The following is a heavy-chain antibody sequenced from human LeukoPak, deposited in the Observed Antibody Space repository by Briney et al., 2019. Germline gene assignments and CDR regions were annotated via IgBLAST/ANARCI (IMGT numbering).Heavy chain of an antibody. CDR1: GYTISSGYY. D-gene: IGHD3-10*01. J-gene: IGHJ5*02. V-gene: IGHV4-38-2*02. Sequence: EASETLSLTCTVSGYTISSGYYWGWIRQPPGKGLEWIGRIYTSGSTNYNPSLKSRVTMSVDTSKNQFSLKLSSVTAADTAVYYCAGAYIRGVIRQVNWFDPWGQGTLVTVSS. CDR2: IYTSGST. CDR3: AGAYIRGVIRQVNWFDP.